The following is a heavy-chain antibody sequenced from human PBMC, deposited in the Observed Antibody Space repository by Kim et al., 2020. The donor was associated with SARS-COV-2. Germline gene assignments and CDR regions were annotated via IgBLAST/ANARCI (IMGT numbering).Heavy chain of an antibody. J-gene: IGHJ4*02. CDR1: GYTFTSNY. Sequence: ASVKVSCKASGYTFTSNYLHWVRQAPGQGLEWMGFINPTSGSATYAQKFQDRVTMTRDTSTSTLYMELSSLSLDDTAFFFCARGDRGRFEYWGQGTLVTV. V-gene: IGHV1-46*01. CDR2: INPTSGSA. CDR3: ARGDRGRFEY.